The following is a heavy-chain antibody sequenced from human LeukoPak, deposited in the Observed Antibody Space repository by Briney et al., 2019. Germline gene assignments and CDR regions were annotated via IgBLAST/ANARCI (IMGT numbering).Heavy chain of an antibody. Sequence: GGSLRLSYAASGFTFSDYYMSWIRQAPGKGLEWVSYISSSGSTIYYADSVKGRFTISRDNAKNSLYLQMNSLRAEDTAVYYCARGYNYYDSSGYRDDAFDIWGQGTMVTVSS. J-gene: IGHJ3*02. CDR2: ISSSGSTI. V-gene: IGHV3-11*01. CDR3: ARGYNYYDSSGYRDDAFDI. CDR1: GFTFSDYY. D-gene: IGHD3-22*01.